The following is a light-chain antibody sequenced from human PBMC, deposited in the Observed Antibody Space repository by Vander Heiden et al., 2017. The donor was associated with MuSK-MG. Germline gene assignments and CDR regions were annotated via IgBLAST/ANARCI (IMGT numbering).Light chain of an antibody. J-gene: IGLJ2*01. CDR2: EVT. Sequence: SALTQPPSASGSPGQSASISCTGTRSDGGWSNYVSWYQQHPCKAPKLFIFEVTKRPSGVPVRFSGSKSGYTASLTVSGLQAEDEADYYCCSFATTDNLLFGGGTKLTVL. CDR1: RSDGGWSNY. CDR3: CSFATTDNLL. V-gene: IGLV2-8*01.